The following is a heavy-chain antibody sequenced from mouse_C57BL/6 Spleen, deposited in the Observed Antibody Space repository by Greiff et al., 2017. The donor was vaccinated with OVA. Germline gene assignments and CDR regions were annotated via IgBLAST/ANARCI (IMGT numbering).Heavy chain of an antibody. D-gene: IGHD1-1*01. Sequence: VQLQQSGPELVKPGASVKISCKASGYAFSSSWMNWVKQRPGKGLEWIGRIYPGDGDTNYNGKFKGKATLTADKSSSTAYMQLSSLTSEDSAVYFCASGRYYGSSFFAYWGQGTLVTVSA. CDR3: ASGRYYGSSFFAY. J-gene: IGHJ3*01. V-gene: IGHV1-82*01. CDR2: IYPGDGDT. CDR1: GYAFSSSW.